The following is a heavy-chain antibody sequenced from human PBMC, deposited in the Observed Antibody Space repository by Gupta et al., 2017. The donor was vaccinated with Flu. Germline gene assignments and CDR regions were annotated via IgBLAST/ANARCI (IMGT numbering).Heavy chain of an antibody. Sequence: EVQLVESGGGLVQPGGSLRLSCAASGFTFSSYEMNWVRQAPGKGLEWVSYISSSGSTIYYAESVKGRFTISRDNAKNSLYLQMNSLRAEDTAVYYCARDTAMVAAIYYYYYGMDVWGQGTTVTVSS. CDR1: GFTFSSYE. J-gene: IGHJ6*02. D-gene: IGHD2-15*01. CDR2: ISSSGSTI. V-gene: IGHV3-48*03. CDR3: ARDTAMVAAIYYYYYGMDV.